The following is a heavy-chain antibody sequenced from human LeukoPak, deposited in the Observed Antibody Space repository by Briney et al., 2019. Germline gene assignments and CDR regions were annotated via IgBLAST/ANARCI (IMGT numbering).Heavy chain of an antibody. Sequence: ASVKVSCKASGYTFTGYYMHWVRQAPGQGLEWMGWINPNSGGTNYAQKFQGRVTMTRDTSISTAYMELSRLRSDDTAVYYCARGNFVVVPAAISPFDIGGKGKMAPV. V-gene: IGHV1-2*02. CDR2: INPNSGGT. D-gene: IGHD2-2*01. CDR1: GYTFTGYY. CDR3: ARGNFVVVPAAISPFDI. J-gene: IGHJ3*02.